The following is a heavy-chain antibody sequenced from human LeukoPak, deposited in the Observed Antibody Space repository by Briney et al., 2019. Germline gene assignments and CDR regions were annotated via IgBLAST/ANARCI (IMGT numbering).Heavy chain of an antibody. CDR1: GVSISSSNSY. CDR2: IYYSGNT. Sequence: ASETLSLTCTVSGVSISSSNSYWGWIRQPPGKGLEWIGSIYYSGNTYYNPSLKSRVTISVDTPKNQFSLKLSSVTATDTAVYYCARCENQGDGSSWAPYYYYYYMDVWGKGTTVTVSS. D-gene: IGHD6-13*01. V-gene: IGHV4-39*01. J-gene: IGHJ6*03. CDR3: ARCENQGDGSSWAPYYYYYYMDV.